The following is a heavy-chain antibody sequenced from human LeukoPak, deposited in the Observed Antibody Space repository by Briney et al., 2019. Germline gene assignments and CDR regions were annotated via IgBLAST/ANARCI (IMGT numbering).Heavy chain of an antibody. CDR1: GITFSNAW. CDR3: ARIHIAVAGITDY. D-gene: IGHD6-19*01. J-gene: IGHJ4*02. V-gene: IGHV3-21*01. CDR2: ISSTSTYI. Sequence: GGSLRLSCAASGITFSNAWMTWVRQAPGKGLEWVSSISSTSTYIYYADSVKGRFTISRDNAKNSLYLQMNSLRAEDTAVYYCARIHIAVAGITDYWGQGTLVTVSS.